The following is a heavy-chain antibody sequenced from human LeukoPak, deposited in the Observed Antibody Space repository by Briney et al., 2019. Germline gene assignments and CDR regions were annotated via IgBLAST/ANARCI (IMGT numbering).Heavy chain of an antibody. CDR3: AREERTPGLVRFDP. V-gene: IGHV4-61*02. CDR2: IYTSGNT. Sequence: SETLSLTCTVSGGSISSGSYYWSWIRQPAGKGLEWIGRIYTSGNTDYNPSLKSRVTISVDTSKNQFSLKLSSVTAADTAMYYCAREERTPGLVRFDPWGQRTLVTVSS. J-gene: IGHJ5*02. D-gene: IGHD2-15*01. CDR1: GGSISSGSYY.